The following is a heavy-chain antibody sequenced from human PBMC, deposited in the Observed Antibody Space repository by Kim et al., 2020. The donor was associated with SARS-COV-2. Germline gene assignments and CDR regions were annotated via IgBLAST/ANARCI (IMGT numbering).Heavy chain of an antibody. J-gene: IGHJ6*02. CDR1: GFTFSSCA. Sequence: GGSLRLSCAASGFTFSSCAMHWVRQAPGKGLEWVAVISYDGSNKNYADSVKGRFTISRDNSKNTLYLQMNILRAEDTALYYCARDTWSRLRGLTYSYYGMDVWRQGTAVTIS. D-gene: IGHD3-10*01. CDR3: ARDTWSRLRGLTYSYYGMDV. CDR2: ISYDGSNK. V-gene: IGHV3-30-3*01.